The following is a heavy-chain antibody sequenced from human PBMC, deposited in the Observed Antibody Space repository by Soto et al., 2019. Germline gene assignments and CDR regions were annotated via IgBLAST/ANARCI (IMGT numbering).Heavy chain of an antibody. CDR3: ARVYPRTIFGVVIPNYFDY. D-gene: IGHD3-3*01. CDR1: GFTFSDYY. V-gene: IGHV3-11*01. Sequence: QVQLVESGGGLVKPGGSLRLSCAASGFTFSDYYMSWIRQAPGKGLEWVSYISSSGSTIYYADSVKGRFTISRDKAKNSLYLQMNSLRAEDTAVYYCARVYPRTIFGVVIPNYFDYWGQGTLVTVSS. CDR2: ISSSGSTI. J-gene: IGHJ4*02.